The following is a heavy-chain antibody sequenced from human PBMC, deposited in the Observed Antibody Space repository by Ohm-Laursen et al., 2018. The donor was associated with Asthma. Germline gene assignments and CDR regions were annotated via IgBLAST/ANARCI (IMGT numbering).Heavy chain of an antibody. D-gene: IGHD2-21*02. CDR1: GGSISSGANY. V-gene: IGHV4-31*03. CDR2: VYYSGST. J-gene: IGHJ4*02. Sequence: TLSLTCTISGGSISSGANYWGWIRQHPGRGLEWIGYVYYSGSTYYNPSLKSRVTISVDTSKNQFSLKLSSVTAADTAVYYCARGALVTAVHFDYWGQGTLVTVSS. CDR3: ARGALVTAVHFDY.